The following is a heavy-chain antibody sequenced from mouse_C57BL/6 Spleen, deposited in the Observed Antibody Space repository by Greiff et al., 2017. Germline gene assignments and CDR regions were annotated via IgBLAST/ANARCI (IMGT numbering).Heavy chain of an antibody. CDR1: GYTFTSYW. CDR2: IDPSDSYT. CDR3: ARRDDYDGYFDY. D-gene: IGHD2-4*01. V-gene: IGHV1-50*01. J-gene: IGHJ2*01. Sequence: VQLQQPGAELVKPGASVKLSCKASGYTFTSYWMQWVKQRPGQGLEWIGEIDPSDSYTNYNQKFKGKATLTVDTSSSTAYMQLSSLTSEDSAVYYCARRDDYDGYFDYWGQGTTLTVSS.